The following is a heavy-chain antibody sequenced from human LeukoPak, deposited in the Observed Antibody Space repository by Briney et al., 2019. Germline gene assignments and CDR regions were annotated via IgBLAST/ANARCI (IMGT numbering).Heavy chain of an antibody. V-gene: IGHV3-30-3*01. CDR2: ISYDGSNK. CDR1: GFTFSSYA. J-gene: IGHJ4*02. D-gene: IGHD4-23*01. Sequence: SGGSLRLSCAASGFTFSSYAMHWVRQAPGKGLEWVAVISYDGSNKYYADSVKGRFTISRDNSKNTLYLQMNSLRAEDTAVYYGARQEVVIPNSLTNWGQEPRVTVPS. CDR3: ARQEVVIPNSLTN.